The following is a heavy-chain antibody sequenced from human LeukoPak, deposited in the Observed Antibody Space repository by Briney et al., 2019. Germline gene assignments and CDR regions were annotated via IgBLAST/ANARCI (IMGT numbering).Heavy chain of an antibody. CDR1: GFTFDDYA. Sequence: PGGSLRLSCAASGFTFDDYAMHWVRQAPGKGLEWVSGISWNSGSIGYADSVKGRFTISRDNAKNSLYLQMNSLRAEDTALYYCAKAYYDSTFDYWGQGTLVTVSS. CDR2: ISWNSGSI. J-gene: IGHJ4*02. CDR3: AKAYYDSTFDY. V-gene: IGHV3-9*01. D-gene: IGHD3-22*01.